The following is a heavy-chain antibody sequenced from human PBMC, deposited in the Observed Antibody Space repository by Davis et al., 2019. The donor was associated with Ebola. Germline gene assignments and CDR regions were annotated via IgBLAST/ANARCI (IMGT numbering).Heavy chain of an antibody. CDR1: GFTFSSYS. Sequence: GESLKISCAASGFTFSSYSMNWVRQAPGKGLEWVSSISSSSSYIYYADSVKGRFTISRDNAKNSLYLQMNSLRAEDTAVYYCARGSPNGAFDIWGQGTMVTVSS. D-gene: IGHD2-8*01. CDR2: ISSSSSYI. J-gene: IGHJ3*02. CDR3: ARGSPNGAFDI. V-gene: IGHV3-21*01.